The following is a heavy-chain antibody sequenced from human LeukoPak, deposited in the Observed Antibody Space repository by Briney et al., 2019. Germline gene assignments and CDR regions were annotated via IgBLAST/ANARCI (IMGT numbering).Heavy chain of an antibody. D-gene: IGHD3-10*01. CDR3: AKDRWFRGRGGFDY. J-gene: IGHJ4*02. CDR2: ISWYGGNT. Sequence: PGGSLRLSCAASGFTFDDFTMHWVRQLPGKAPEWVSLISWYGGNTDHADSVKGRITISRDNSKNSLYLQMNSLRVEDTALYYCAKDRWFRGRGGFDYWGQGTLVTVSS. V-gene: IGHV3-43D*04. CDR1: GFTFDDFT.